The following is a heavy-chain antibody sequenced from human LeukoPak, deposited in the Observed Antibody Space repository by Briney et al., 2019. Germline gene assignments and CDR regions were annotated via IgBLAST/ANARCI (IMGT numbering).Heavy chain of an antibody. CDR3: AKDRVFGVVGSNWFDP. Sequence: GGSLRLSCAASGFTFSSYSMNWVRQAPGKGLEWVSAISGSGGSTYYADSVKGRFTISRDNSKNTLYLQMNSLRAEDTAVYYCAKDRVFGVVGSNWFDPWGQGTLVTVSS. CDR2: ISGSGGST. J-gene: IGHJ5*02. CDR1: GFTFSSYS. D-gene: IGHD3-3*01. V-gene: IGHV3-23*01.